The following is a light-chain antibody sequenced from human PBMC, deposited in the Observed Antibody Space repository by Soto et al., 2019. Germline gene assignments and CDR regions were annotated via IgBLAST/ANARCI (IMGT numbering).Light chain of an antibody. CDR2: GAS. J-gene: IGKJ2*01. CDR3: QQYNNWPHT. V-gene: IGKV3-15*01. Sequence: EIVMTQSPATLSVSPGERVTLSCRASQSVGSDLAWYLQKPGQAPSLLVYGASTRATGMPARFSGSGSGTEFTPTISSLQSEDFALYYCQQYNNWPHTFGQGTKLEIK. CDR1: QSVGSD.